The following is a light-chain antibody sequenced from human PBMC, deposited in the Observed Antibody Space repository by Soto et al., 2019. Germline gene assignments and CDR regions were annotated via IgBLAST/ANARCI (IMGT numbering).Light chain of an antibody. V-gene: IGKV3-15*01. Sequence: EIGMTQSANTVYVSXGGRTTLTXXASQSVSSNLAWYQHKPGQAPRLLISGASTRATGIPARFSGSGSGTEFTLTISSLQSEDFAVYYCQQYNNWPITFGQGTRLENK. J-gene: IGKJ5*01. CDR2: GAS. CDR1: QSVSSN. CDR3: QQYNNWPIT.